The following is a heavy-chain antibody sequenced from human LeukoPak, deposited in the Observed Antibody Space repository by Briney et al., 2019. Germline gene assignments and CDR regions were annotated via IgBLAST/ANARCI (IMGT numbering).Heavy chain of an antibody. V-gene: IGHV4-39*01. CDR2: IYYSGST. CDR1: GGSISSSSYY. J-gene: IGHJ4*02. CDR3: ARRSGNTHPINFDY. D-gene: IGHD3-10*01. Sequence: PSETLSLTCTVSGGSISSSSYYWGWIRQPPGKGLEWIGSIYYSGSTYYNPSLKSRVTISVDTSKNQFSLKLSSVTAADTAVYYCARRSGNTHPINFDYWGQGTLVTVSS.